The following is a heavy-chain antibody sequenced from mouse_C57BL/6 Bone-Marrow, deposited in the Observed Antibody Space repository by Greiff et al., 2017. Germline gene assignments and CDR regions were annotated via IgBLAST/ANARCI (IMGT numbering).Heavy chain of an antibody. J-gene: IGHJ4*01. CDR3: TRGGEGYAMDY. Sequence: VQLQQSGAELVRPGASVTLSCKASGYTFTDYEMHWVKQTPVHGLEWIGAIDPETGGTAYNQKFKGKAILTADKSSSTAYMELRSLTSEDSAVYYWTRGGEGYAMDYWGQGTSVTVSS. CDR1: GYTFTDYE. CDR2: IDPETGGT. V-gene: IGHV1-15*01.